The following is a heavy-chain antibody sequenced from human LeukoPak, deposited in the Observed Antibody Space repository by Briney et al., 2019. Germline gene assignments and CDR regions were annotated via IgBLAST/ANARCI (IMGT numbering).Heavy chain of an antibody. CDR3: ATNMVRGVHNWFDP. CDR1: GGSISSYY. Sequence: SETLSLTCTVSGGSISSYYWSWIRQPPGKGLEWIGYIYYSGSTNYNPSLKSRVTISVDTSKNQFSLKLSSVTAADTAVYYCATNMVRGVHNWFDPWGQGTLVTVSS. V-gene: IGHV4-59*08. J-gene: IGHJ5*02. D-gene: IGHD3-10*01. CDR2: IYYSGST.